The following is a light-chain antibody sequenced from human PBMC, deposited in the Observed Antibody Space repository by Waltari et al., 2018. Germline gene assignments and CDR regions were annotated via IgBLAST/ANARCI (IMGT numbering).Light chain of an antibody. CDR2: EVS. V-gene: IGKV2D-29*01. Sequence: DVVMTQTPLSLSVTPGQPASISCKSSQSLLHSDGKTYLSWYLQKPGHPPQLLISEVSNRVSGVPDRFSGSGSGTDFTLKISRVEAEDVGVYYCMQIKQLPPWTFGQGTKVEIK. CDR1: QSLLHSDGKTY. CDR3: MQIKQLPPWT. J-gene: IGKJ1*01.